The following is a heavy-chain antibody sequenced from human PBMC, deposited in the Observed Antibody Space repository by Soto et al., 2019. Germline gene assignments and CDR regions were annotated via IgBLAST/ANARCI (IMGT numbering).Heavy chain of an antibody. CDR2: IWYDGSNK. V-gene: IGHV3-33*01. CDR3: ASFTWELDNYIDY. D-gene: IGHD1-26*01. CDR1: GFTFSSYG. Sequence: QVQLVESGGGVVQPGRSLRLSCAASGFTFSSYGMHWVRQAPGKGLEWVAVIWYDGSNKYYADSVKGRFTISRDNSKNTLYLQMNSLRAEDTAVYYCASFTWELDNYIDYWGQGTLVTVSS. J-gene: IGHJ4*02.